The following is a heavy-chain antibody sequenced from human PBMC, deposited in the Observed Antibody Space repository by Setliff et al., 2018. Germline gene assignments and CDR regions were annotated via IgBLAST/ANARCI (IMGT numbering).Heavy chain of an antibody. CDR2: LHTSGST. V-gene: IGHV4-61*02. D-gene: IGHD1-26*01. Sequence: PSETLSLTCGVSGYSISSGHFWSWIRQPAGKGLEWVGRLHTSGSTNYNPSLKSRVTISVDTPKNQFSLTVRSVTAADTALYFCARDNPIVGATDYWGQGVLVTVSS. J-gene: IGHJ4*02. CDR1: GYSISSGHF. CDR3: ARDNPIVGATDY.